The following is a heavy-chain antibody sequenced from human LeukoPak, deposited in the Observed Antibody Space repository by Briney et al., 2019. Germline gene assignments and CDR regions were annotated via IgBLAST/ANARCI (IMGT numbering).Heavy chain of an antibody. Sequence: GASVKVSCKASGYTFTSYYMHWVRQAPGQGLEWMGIINPSGGSTSYAQKFQGRVTMTRDTSTSTVYMELSSLRSEDTAVYYCARARITMVRGVIRNADAFDIWGQGTMVTVSS. CDR3: ARARITMVRGVIRNADAFDI. J-gene: IGHJ3*02. V-gene: IGHV1-46*01. CDR1: GYTFTSYY. D-gene: IGHD3-10*01. CDR2: INPSGGST.